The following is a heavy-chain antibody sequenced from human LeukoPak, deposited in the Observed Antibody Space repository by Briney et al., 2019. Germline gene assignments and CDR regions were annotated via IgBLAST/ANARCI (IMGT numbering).Heavy chain of an antibody. Sequence: SETLSLTCAVYGGSFSGYYWSWIRQPPGKGLEWIGEINHSGSTNYNPPLKSRVTISVDTSKNQFSLRLSSVTAADTAVYYCARITIFPPVYCYYGMDVWGQGTTVTVSS. J-gene: IGHJ6*02. D-gene: IGHD3-9*01. CDR2: INHSGST. V-gene: IGHV4-34*01. CDR3: ARITIFPPVYCYYGMDV. CDR1: GGSFSGYY.